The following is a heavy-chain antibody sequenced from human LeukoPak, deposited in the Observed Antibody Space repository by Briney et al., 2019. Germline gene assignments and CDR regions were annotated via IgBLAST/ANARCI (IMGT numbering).Heavy chain of an antibody. Sequence: GGCLTLSCAASGFTVSSNYMCWVRQAGWKGLEWFSVSYSCGSTYYGDSVKGRFTISRDNSKNTLYLQMTSLRAEDTAGYYCARDRQSPDYYDSSGYFDAFDIWGQATMVTVSS. V-gene: IGHV3-66*03. CDR3: ARDRQSPDYYDSSGYFDAFDI. D-gene: IGHD3-22*01. CDR1: GFTVSSNY. J-gene: IGHJ3*02. CDR2: SYSCGST.